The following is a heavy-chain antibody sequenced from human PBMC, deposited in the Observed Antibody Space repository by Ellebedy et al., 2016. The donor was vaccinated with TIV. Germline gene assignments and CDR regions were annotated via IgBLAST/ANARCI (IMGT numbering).Heavy chain of an antibody. J-gene: IGHJ3*02. V-gene: IGHV3-30*03. CDR2: VSYDGNQK. CDR3: AREDGDYPVDAFDI. D-gene: IGHD4-17*01. Sequence: GGSLRLSXAGSGFTFGGFGIHWVRQAPGKGLEWVAVVSYDGNQKFYSDSVKGRFTISRDNSKNTVHLHMNTLRSEDTAIYYCAREDGDYPVDAFDIWGQGTRVTVSS. CDR1: GFTFGGFG.